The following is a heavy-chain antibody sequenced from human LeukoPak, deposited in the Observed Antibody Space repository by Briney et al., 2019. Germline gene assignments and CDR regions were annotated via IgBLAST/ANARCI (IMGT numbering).Heavy chain of an antibody. CDR2: ISGSGGST. CDR3: AKGGDWNDVSNY. J-gene: IGHJ4*02. V-gene: IGHV3-23*01. D-gene: IGHD1-1*01. Sequence: PGGSLRLSCAASGFTFSSYHLSWVRQAPGKGLEWVSAISGSGGSTYYADSVKGRFTISRDNSKNTLYVQMNSLRAEDTAVYYCAKGGDWNDVSNYWGQGTLVTVSS. CDR1: GFTFSSYH.